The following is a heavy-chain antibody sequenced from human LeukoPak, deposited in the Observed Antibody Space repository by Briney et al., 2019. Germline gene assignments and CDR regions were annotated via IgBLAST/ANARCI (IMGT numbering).Heavy chain of an antibody. CDR2: INTNTGNP. D-gene: IGHD3-9*01. V-gene: IGHV7-4-1*02. J-gene: IGHJ4*02. Sequence: GASVKVSCKASGYTFTSYAMNWVRQAPGQGLEWMGWINTNTGNPTYAQGFTGRFVFSLDTSVSTAYLQISSLKAEDTAVYYCARGGDQYVLRYFDWLYFDYWGQGTLVTVSS. CDR1: GYTFTSYA. CDR3: ARGGDQYVLRYFDWLYFDY.